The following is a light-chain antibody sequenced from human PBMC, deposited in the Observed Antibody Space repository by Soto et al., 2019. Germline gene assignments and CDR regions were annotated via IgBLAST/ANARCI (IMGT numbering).Light chain of an antibody. V-gene: IGKV1-39*01. CDR3: QQSYSILGT. Sequence: DIQMTQSPYSLSASVGDRVTITCRASQSIRSYLNWYQQKPEKAPKRLICAASSLQSGVPSRFSGSGSGTDFTLTISSLQPEDFATYYCQQSYSILGTFGQGTKVEVK. CDR1: QSIRSY. J-gene: IGKJ1*01. CDR2: AAS.